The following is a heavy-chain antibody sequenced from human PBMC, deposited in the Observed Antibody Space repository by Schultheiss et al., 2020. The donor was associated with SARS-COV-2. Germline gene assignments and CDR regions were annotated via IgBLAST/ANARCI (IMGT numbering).Heavy chain of an antibody. CDR3: ASFVDSSGYSY. V-gene: IGHV4-61*01. D-gene: IGHD3-22*01. Sequence: SETLSLTCTVSGGSVSSGSYYWSWIRQPPGKGLEWIGYIYHSGSTNYSPSLKSRVTTSRDTSKNQFSLKLTSVTAADTALYYFASFVDSSGYSYWGQGTLLTVSS. CDR1: GGSVSSGSYY. J-gene: IGHJ4*02. CDR2: IYHSGST.